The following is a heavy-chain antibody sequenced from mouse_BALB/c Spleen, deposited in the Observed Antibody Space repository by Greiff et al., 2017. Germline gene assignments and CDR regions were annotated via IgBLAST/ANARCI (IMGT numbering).Heavy chain of an antibody. Sequence: DVMLVESGGGLVKPGGSLKLSCAASGFAFSSYDMSWVRQTPEKRLEWVAYISSGGGSTYYPDTVKGRFTISRDNAKNTLYLQMSSLKSEDTAMYYCARHSLLRTWFAYWGQGTTLTVSS. CDR3: ARHSLLRTWFAY. V-gene: IGHV5-12-1*01. D-gene: IGHD1-2*01. J-gene: IGHJ2*01. CDR2: ISSGGGST. CDR1: GFAFSSYD.